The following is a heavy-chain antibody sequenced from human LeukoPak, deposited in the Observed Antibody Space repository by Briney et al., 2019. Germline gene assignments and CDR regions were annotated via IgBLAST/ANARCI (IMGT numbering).Heavy chain of an antibody. D-gene: IGHD3-22*01. CDR2: IYSGGST. J-gene: IGHJ2*01. V-gene: IGHV3-53*01. CDR1: GFTVSSNY. CDR3: ARGRRDYDSSGYYKNNYWYLDL. Sequence: SGGSLRLSCAASGFTVSSNYMCWVRQAPGKGLEWVSLIYSGGSTYYADSVKGRFTISRDNSKNTLYLQMNSLRAQDTAVYYCARGRRDYDSSGYYKNNYWYLDLWGRGTLVTVSS.